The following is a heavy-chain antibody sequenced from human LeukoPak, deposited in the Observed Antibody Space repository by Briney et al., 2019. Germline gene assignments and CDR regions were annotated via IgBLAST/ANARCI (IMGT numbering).Heavy chain of an antibody. CDR1: GGSISSGSYY. D-gene: IGHD2/OR15-2a*01. V-gene: IGHV4-61*01. CDR3: ARGISYLTCDY. CDR2: IYYSGST. J-gene: IGHJ4*02. Sequence: PSETLSLTCTVSGGSISSGSYYWSWIRQPPGKRLEWIGYIYYSGSTNYNPSLKSRVTISVDTSKNQFSLKPSSVTAADTAVYYCARGISYLTCDYWGQGTLVTVSS.